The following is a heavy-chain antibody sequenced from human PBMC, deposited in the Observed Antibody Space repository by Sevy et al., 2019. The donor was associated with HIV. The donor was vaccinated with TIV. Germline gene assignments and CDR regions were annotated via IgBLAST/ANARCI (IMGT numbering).Heavy chain of an antibody. J-gene: IGHJ4*02. CDR2: ISNSGSTI. V-gene: IGHV3-48*03. Sequence: GALRLSCTASGFTFSSYEMNWVRQAPGKGLEWVSNISNSGSTIHYSDSVKGRFTISRDNAKNSLYLQMNSLRAEDTAVYYCARDLPPSATTVPHFDYWGRGTLVTVSS. CDR1: GFTFSSYE. CDR3: ARDLPPSATTVPHFDY. D-gene: IGHD4-17*01.